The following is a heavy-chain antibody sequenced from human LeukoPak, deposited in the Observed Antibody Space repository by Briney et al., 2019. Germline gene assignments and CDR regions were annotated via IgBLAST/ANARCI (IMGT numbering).Heavy chain of an antibody. CDR2: INSDGSST. J-gene: IGHJ4*02. D-gene: IGHD2-15*01. CDR3: ARAVVASNY. CDR1: GFTFSSYW. V-gene: IGHV3-74*01. Sequence: GGSLRLSCAASGFTFSSYWMHWVRQPPGKGLVWVSRINSDGSSTSHADSVKGRFTISGDNDKNTLYLQSTSMAAEDTAEYCRARAVVASNYWGQGTLVTVSS.